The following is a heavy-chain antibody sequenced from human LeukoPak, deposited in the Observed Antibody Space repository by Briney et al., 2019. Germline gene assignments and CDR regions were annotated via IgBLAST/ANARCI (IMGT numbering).Heavy chain of an antibody. CDR2: VYYSGTI. CDR3: ARGGTYGVY. CDR1: GDSVSFYY. J-gene: IGHJ4*02. V-gene: IGHV4-59*08. D-gene: IGHD1-26*01. Sequence: PSETLSLTCTVSGDSVSFYYWSWFRQTPGKGLEWIGNVYYSGTINYNPSLKSRVTISIDTSKDQFSLKMTSVNAADTAVYYCARGGTYGVYWGQGTLVTVSS.